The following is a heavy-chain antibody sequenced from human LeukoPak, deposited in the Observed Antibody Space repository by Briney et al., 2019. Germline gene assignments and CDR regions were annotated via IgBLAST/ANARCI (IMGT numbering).Heavy chain of an antibody. CDR1: GFTFSSYA. Sequence: GRSLRLSCAASGFTFSSYAMHWVRQAPGKGLEWVVVISYDGSNKYYADSVKGRFTISRDNSKNTLYLQMNSLRAEDTAVYYCASLVQELDYWGQGTLVTVSS. D-gene: IGHD4-11*01. J-gene: IGHJ4*02. CDR2: ISYDGSNK. CDR3: ASLVQELDY. V-gene: IGHV3-30*01.